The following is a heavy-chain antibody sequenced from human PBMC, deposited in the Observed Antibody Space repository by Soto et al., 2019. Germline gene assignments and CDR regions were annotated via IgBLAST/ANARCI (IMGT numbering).Heavy chain of an antibody. CDR2: ISPYSGNT. Sequence: ASVKVSCKASGYIFVNYGIAWVRQAPGQGLEWMGWISPYSGNTHYASKVQGRVTMTRNTSTSTAYMKLSSLRSEDTAVYYCAKTNDILTGYYFDYWGQGILVTVSS. D-gene: IGHD3-9*01. CDR1: GYIFVNYG. CDR3: AKTNDILTGYYFDY. J-gene: IGHJ4*02. V-gene: IGHV1-18*01.